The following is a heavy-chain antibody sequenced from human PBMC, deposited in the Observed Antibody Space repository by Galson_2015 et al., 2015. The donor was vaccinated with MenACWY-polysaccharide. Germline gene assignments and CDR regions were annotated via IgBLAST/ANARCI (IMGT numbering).Heavy chain of an antibody. V-gene: IGHV3-30*02. J-gene: IGHJ4*02. CDR1: GLNFRNYG. CDR3: AKMVQQTTKNDY. Sequence: SLRLSCAASGLNFRNYGMHWVRQAPGMGLGWVAFIPYDGSNKYYPDSVKGRFTISRDNSKNALYLQMNSLRVEDTAVYYCAKMVQQTTKNDYWGQGTLVTVSS. D-gene: IGHD4-17*01. CDR2: IPYDGSNK.